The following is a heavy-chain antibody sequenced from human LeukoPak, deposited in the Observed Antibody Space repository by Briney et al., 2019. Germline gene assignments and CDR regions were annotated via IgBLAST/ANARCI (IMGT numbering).Heavy chain of an antibody. CDR1: GYSFNTYY. V-gene: IGHV1-18*01. CDR3: ARVIRQLLDAFDI. J-gene: IGHJ3*02. Sequence: ASVKVSCKASGYSFNTYYMNWVRQAPGQGLEWLGWINTDSGGTNYAQKLQGRVTMTTDTSTSTAYMELRSLRSDDTAVYYCARVIRQLLDAFDIWGQRTMVTVSS. D-gene: IGHD2-2*01. CDR2: INTDSGGT.